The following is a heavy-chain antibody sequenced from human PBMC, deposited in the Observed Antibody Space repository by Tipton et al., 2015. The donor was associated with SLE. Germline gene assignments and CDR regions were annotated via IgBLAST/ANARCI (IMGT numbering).Heavy chain of an antibody. CDR2: TYYRSKWYN. J-gene: IGHJ6*02. CDR1: GDSVSSNSAA. Sequence: GLVKPSQTLSLTCAISGDSVSSNSAAWNWVRQSPSRGLEWLGRTYYRSKWYNDYAVSVKSRITINPDTSKNQFSLQLNSVTPEDTAVYYCAKDPWTYGDHGYYGMGVWGQGTTIIVSS. V-gene: IGHV6-1*01. CDR3: AKDPWTYGDHGYYGMGV. D-gene: IGHD4-17*01.